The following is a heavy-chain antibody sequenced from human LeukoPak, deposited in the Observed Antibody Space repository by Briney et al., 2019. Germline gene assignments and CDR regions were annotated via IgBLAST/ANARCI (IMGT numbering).Heavy chain of an antibody. V-gene: IGHV3-33*01. Sequence: SGRSLRLSCAASGFSFSSYAMHWVRQAPGKGLDWVAVIWYDGNNKYYAESVKGRFTIARDNSENTLYLQMNSLRADDTAVYYCARWEFDGSAHYLDNWGQGALVAVSS. CDR2: IWYDGNNK. J-gene: IGHJ4*02. CDR3: ARWEFDGSAHYLDN. CDR1: GFSFSSYA. D-gene: IGHD3-22*01.